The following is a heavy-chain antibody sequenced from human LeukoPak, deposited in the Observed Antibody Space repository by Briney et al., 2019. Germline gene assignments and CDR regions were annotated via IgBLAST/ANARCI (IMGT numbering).Heavy chain of an antibody. Sequence: KSGPTLVNTPQTLTLTCTFSGFSLSTSGVGVGWIRQPPGKALEWLALIYWNDDKRYSPSLKSRLTITMDTSKYQMVLTMTNMDPVDTATYFCSRRRELDDFWSGYWISDAFDIWGQGTMVTVSS. CDR1: GFSLSTSGVG. J-gene: IGHJ3*02. V-gene: IGHV2-5*01. D-gene: IGHD3-3*01. CDR3: SRRRELDDFWSGYWISDAFDI. CDR2: IYWNDDK.